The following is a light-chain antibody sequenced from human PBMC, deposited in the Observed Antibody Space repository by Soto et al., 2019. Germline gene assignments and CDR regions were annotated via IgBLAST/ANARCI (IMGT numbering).Light chain of an antibody. Sequence: DIEMTQSPSPLSASVGDRVTITCRASQSISSYLNWYQQKPGNAPNLLIYAASTLQSGVPSRFSAYGSETDFTLTISNLQAEDFATYYCQQSYTTPRTFGQGTKWIS. V-gene: IGKV1-39*01. CDR3: QQSYTTPRT. CDR1: QSISSY. J-gene: IGKJ1*01. CDR2: AAS.